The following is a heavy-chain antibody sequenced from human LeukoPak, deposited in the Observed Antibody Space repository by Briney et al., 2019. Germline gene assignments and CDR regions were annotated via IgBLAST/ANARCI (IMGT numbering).Heavy chain of an antibody. CDR3: ARTRDYGGKYFDY. D-gene: IGHD4-23*01. Sequence: SETLSLTCAVYGGSFSGYCWSWIRQPPGKGLEWIGYIYYSGSTNYNPSLKSRVTISVDTSKNQFSLKLSSVTAADTAVYYCARTRDYGGKYFDYWGQGTLVTVSS. J-gene: IGHJ4*02. CDR1: GGSFSGYC. V-gene: IGHV4-34*01. CDR2: IYYSGST.